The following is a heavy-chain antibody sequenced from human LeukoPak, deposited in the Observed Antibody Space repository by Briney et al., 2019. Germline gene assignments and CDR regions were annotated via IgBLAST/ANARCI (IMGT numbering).Heavy chain of an antibody. Sequence: GGSLRLSCAASGFTLNDYYMSWIRQAPGKGLEWISYISSSGTSIYYADPVKGRFTISRDNAKNSLYLQMNSLRAEDTAVYYCARGERASGYGSGKYPMYFDYWGQGTLVTVSS. CDR3: ARGERASGYGSGKYPMYFDY. CDR1: GFTLNDYY. CDR2: ISSSGTSI. J-gene: IGHJ4*02. D-gene: IGHD3-10*01. V-gene: IGHV3-11*04.